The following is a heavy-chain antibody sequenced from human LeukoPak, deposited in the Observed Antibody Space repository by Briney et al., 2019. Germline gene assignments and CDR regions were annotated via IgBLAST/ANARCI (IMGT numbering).Heavy chain of an antibody. CDR2: ISAYNGNT. CDR1: GYTFTSYG. CDR3: ARVNNYDILSSFDY. D-gene: IGHD3-9*01. J-gene: IGHJ4*02. V-gene: IGHV1-18*01. Sequence: ASVNVSCKASGYTFTSYGISWVRQDPGQGLEWMAWISAYNGNTNYAQKLQGRVTLTTDTSTSTVYMELRSLRSDDTAVYYCARVNNYDILSSFDYWGQGTLVTVSS.